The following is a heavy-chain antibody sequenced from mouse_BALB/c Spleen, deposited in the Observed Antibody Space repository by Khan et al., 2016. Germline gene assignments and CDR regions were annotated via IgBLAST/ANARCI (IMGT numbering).Heavy chain of an antibody. D-gene: IGHD4-1*01. Sequence: VQLQQSGAELVRSGASVKLSCTASAFNIIDYFMHWVKQRPEQGLEWIGWIDPENGDTEYAPKFQGKATMTADTSSHTAYLQLSSLTSEDTAVYYCNAGWLGRDYYAMDYWGQGTSVTVSS. J-gene: IGHJ4*01. CDR1: AFNIIDYF. CDR3: NAGWLGRDYYAMDY. CDR2: IDPENGDT. V-gene: IGHV14-4*02.